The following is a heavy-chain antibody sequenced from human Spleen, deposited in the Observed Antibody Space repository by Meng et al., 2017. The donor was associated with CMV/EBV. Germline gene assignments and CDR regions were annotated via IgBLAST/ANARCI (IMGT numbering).Heavy chain of an antibody. V-gene: IGHV3-11*04. CDR3: ARDSSAVHNWLDS. D-gene: IGHD1-26*01. CDR2: ISSSGSIT. Sequence: CAASGFSFSDYYLPWIRQAPGKGLEWVSYISSSGSITKYLDSLKGRFTISRDNAKNSLFLQMNSLTVEDTAVYYCARDSSAVHNWLDSWGQGTLVTVSS. CDR1: GFSFSDYY. J-gene: IGHJ5*01.